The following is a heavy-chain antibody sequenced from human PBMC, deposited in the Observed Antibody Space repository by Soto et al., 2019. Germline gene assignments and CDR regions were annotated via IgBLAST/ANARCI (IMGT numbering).Heavy chain of an antibody. Sequence: SETLSLTCTVSGGSISSGSYYWNWIRQHPGKGLEWIGYIYYSGSTYYNSSLKSRVTISVDTSKNQFPLELSSVTAADTAVYYCARAPPYYYDSSGYTYYFDYWGQGTLVTVSS. CDR3: ARAPPYYYDSSGYTYYFDY. D-gene: IGHD3-22*01. CDR2: IYYSGST. CDR1: GGSISSGSYY. J-gene: IGHJ4*02. V-gene: IGHV4-31*03.